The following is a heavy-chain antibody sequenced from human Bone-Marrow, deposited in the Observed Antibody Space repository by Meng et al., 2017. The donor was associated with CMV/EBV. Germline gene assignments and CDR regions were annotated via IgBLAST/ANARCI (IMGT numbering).Heavy chain of an antibody. J-gene: IGHJ4*02. V-gene: IGHV4-59*01. D-gene: IGHD2-2*01. Sequence: SETLSLTCTVSGGSISSYYWSWIRQPPGKGLEWIGYIYYSGSTNYNPSLKSRVTISVDTSKNQFSLKLSSVTAADTAVYYCARVPAARRLIFDYWGQGPLVTVSS. CDR3: ARVPAARRLIFDY. CDR2: IYYSGST. CDR1: GGSISSYY.